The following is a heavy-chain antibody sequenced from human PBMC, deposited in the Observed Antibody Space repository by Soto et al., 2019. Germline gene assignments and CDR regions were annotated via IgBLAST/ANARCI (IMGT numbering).Heavy chain of an antibody. V-gene: IGHV3-73*01. J-gene: IGHJ6*02. CDR2: VRSKVNCNAT. CDR3: TRLVDFWSGYPTYYYGMDV. Sequence: GRVRSKVNCNATAYGTSVKGRYTISRDDSKNTTYLQMNSLKTEDTAVYYCTRLVDFWSGYPTYYYGMDVWGQGTTATVSS. D-gene: IGHD3-3*01.